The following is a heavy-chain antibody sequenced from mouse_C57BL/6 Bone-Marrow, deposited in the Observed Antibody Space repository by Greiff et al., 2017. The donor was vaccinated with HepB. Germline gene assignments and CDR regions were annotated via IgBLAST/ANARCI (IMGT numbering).Heavy chain of an antibody. J-gene: IGHJ4*01. D-gene: IGHD2-4*01. V-gene: IGHV5-6*01. CDR1: GFTFSSYG. Sequence: EVQVVESGGDLVKPGGSLKLSCAASGFTFSSYGMSWVRQTPDKRLEWVATISSGGSYTYYPDSVKGRFTISRDNAKNTLYLQMSSLKSEDTAMYYCARREITPYYYAMDYWGQGTSVTVSS. CDR3: ARREITPYYYAMDY. CDR2: ISSGGSYT.